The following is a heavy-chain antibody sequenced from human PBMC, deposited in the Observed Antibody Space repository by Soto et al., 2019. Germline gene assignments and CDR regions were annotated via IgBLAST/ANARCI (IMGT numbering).Heavy chain of an antibody. D-gene: IGHD1-1*01. CDR1: GYAFTTYG. V-gene: IGHV1-18*01. Sequence: QVHLVQSGAEVKKPGASVKVSCKGSGYAFTTYGITWVRQAPGQGLEWMGWISAHNGNTNYAQKLQRRVTVTRNTSTSTAYMELRSLRSDDTAVYYCARGRYGDSWGQGALVNVSS. CDR2: ISAHNGNT. CDR3: ARGRYGDS. J-gene: IGHJ4*02.